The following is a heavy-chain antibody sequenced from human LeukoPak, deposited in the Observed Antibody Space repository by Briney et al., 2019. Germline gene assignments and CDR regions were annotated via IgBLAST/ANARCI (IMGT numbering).Heavy chain of an antibody. CDR2: IYYSGST. Sequence: SETLSLTCTVSGGSISSGGYYWSWTRQHPGKGLEWIGYIYYSGSTYYNPSLKSRVTISVDTSKNQFSLKLSSVTAADTAVYYCARVRYYDILTGYPFDYWGQGTLVTVSS. D-gene: IGHD3-9*01. J-gene: IGHJ4*02. CDR3: ARVRYYDILTGYPFDY. V-gene: IGHV4-31*03. CDR1: GGSISSGGYY.